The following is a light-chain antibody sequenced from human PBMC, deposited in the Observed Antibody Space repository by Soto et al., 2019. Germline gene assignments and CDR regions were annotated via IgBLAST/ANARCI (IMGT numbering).Light chain of an antibody. Sequence: EMVMRQSPAPLSVSPGEGGTLSYSSSQSVYSNVAWYQQKPGQAPRPLIYGISSRATGIPDAFSGSGSGTDFTLTISRLEPEDFAVYYCQQYDSSQGTFGQGTRLEIK. CDR1: QSVYSN. V-gene: IGKV3-20*01. CDR2: GIS. J-gene: IGKJ5*01. CDR3: QQYDSSQGT.